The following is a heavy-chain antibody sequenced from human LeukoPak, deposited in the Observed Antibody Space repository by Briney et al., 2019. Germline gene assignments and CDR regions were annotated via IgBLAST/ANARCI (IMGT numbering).Heavy chain of an antibody. Sequence: GGSLRLSCAVSGFIFSSYAMYWVRQAPGRGLEWVSSIDASAGSIHYADSVKGRFTISRDNSQSTLYLRMSSLRAEDTAVYYCTKALLVDKYWFDPWGQGTLVTVSS. CDR1: GFIFSSYA. J-gene: IGHJ5*02. CDR3: TKALLVDKYWFDP. CDR2: IDASAGSI. V-gene: IGHV3-23*01. D-gene: IGHD2-8*02.